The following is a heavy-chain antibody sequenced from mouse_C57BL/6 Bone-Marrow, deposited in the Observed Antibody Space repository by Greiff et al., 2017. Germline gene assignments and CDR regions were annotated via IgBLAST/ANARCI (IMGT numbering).Heavy chain of an antibody. J-gene: IGHJ1*03. CDR1: GYTFTSYW. D-gene: IGHD2-5*01. Sequence: VQLQQPGAELVKPGASVKMSCKASGYTFTSYWITWVKQRPGQGLEWIGDIYPGSGSTNYNEKFKSKATLTVDTASSTAYMQLSSQTSEDSAVYDCARPYYSNYWYFDVWGTGTTVTVSS. V-gene: IGHV1-55*01. CDR3: ARPYYSNYWYFDV. CDR2: IYPGSGST.